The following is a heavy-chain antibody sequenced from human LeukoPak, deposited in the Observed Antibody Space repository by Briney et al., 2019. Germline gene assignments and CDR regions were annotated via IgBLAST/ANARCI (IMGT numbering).Heavy chain of an antibody. CDR3: ARHYYGSGSYSHFDY. V-gene: IGHV5-10-1*01. J-gene: IGHJ4*02. Sequence: GESLEISCMASGYTFTSYWIVWVRQMPGKGLEWMGKIDLSDSYTNYSPSFQGHVTISADKSISTAYLQWSSLRDSDSAMYYCARHYYGSGSYSHFDYWGQGTLVTASS. CDR2: IDLSDSYT. D-gene: IGHD3-10*01. CDR1: GYTFTSYW.